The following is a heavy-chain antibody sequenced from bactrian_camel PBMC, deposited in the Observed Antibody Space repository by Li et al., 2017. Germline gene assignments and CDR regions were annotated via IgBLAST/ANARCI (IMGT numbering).Heavy chain of an antibody. V-gene: IGHV3S19*01. Sequence: VQLVESGGGSVQAGGSLRLSCAVSAWNYGSACLSWFRQAPGKEREKVASISRGGDRSYYADSVKGRFTISRDNAKNTLYLQMDSLKPEDTGMYQCAADVNLGMSDGYCYGVENWGQGTQVTVS. D-gene: IGHD2*01. CDR1: AWNYGSAC. J-gene: IGHJ4*01. CDR2: ISRGGDRS. CDR3: AADVNLGMSDGYCYGVEN.